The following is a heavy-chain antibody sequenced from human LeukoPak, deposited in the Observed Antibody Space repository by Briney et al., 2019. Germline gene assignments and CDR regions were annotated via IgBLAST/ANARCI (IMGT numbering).Heavy chain of an antibody. Sequence: GGSLRLSCAASGFTFSNYGMHWVRQAPGKGLEWVAFIRYDGSNKYYADAVRGRFIISRDISKNTLFLQMNNLRAEDTAIYYCVKSYGDHYLFEYWGQGTLVTVSS. D-gene: IGHD4-17*01. CDR2: IRYDGSNK. CDR3: VKSYGDHYLFEY. J-gene: IGHJ4*02. V-gene: IGHV3-30*02. CDR1: GFTFSNYG.